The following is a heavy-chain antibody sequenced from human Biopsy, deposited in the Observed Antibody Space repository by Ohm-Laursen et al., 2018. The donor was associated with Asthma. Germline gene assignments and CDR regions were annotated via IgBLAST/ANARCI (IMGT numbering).Heavy chain of an antibody. CDR2: IKHDGTEK. J-gene: IGHJ1*01. CDR3: ARTFHFWSPYHAEHYQL. CDR1: GFTFGDYW. Sequence: RLSCAASGFTFGDYWMGWVRQVPGKGLEWVANIKHDGTEKNHVDSLKGRFTISRDNAKNSLYLQMNSLRAEDTAVYYCARTFHFWSPYHAEHYQLWGQGTLVTVPS. V-gene: IGHV3-7*01. D-gene: IGHD3-3*02.